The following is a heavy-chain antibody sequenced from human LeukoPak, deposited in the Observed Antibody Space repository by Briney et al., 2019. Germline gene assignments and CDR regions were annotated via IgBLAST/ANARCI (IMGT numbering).Heavy chain of an antibody. CDR3: ARGLAVGATFQH. CDR2: ISAYNGDT. J-gene: IGHJ1*01. Sequence: ASVKVSCKASGYTFTCYGISWVRQAPGQGLEWMGWISAYNGDTNYAQKLQGRVTMTTDTSTTTAYMELRSLRSDDTAVYYSARGLAVGATFQHWGQGTLVTVSS. V-gene: IGHV1-18*01. D-gene: IGHD1-26*01. CDR1: GYTFTCYG.